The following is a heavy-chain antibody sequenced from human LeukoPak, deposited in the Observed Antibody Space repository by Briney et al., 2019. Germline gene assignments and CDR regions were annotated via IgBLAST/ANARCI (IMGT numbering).Heavy chain of an antibody. D-gene: IGHD3-3*01. CDR1: GGSISATNW. CDR3: AREGGFYRPLDY. CDR2: VHLDGRT. V-gene: IGHV4-4*02. Sequence: SGTLSLTCDVSGGSISATNWWTWVRQPPGKGLEWIGEVHLDGRTNYNPSLESRLTMSVDVSENQVSLKLASVTAAGTAVYYCAREGGFYRPLDYSGQGTLVTVSS. J-gene: IGHJ4*02.